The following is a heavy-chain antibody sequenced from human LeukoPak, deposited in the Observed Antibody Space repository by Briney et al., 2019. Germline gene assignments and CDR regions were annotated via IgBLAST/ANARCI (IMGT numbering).Heavy chain of an antibody. J-gene: IGHJ4*02. D-gene: IGHD5-12*01. CDR2: LHADGIER. CDR3: ARGGYSFDY. CDR1: GFTLSGYW. Sequence: GGSLRLSCAASGFTLSGYWMSWVRQAPGEGLEWVARLHADGIERYYVDPVKGRFTISRDNAKNSLHLQMYSLRLDDTAVYYCARGGYSFDYLGQGTLVTVSS. V-gene: IGHV3-7*01.